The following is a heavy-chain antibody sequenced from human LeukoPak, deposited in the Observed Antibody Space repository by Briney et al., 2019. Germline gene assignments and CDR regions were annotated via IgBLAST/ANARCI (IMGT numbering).Heavy chain of an antibody. CDR3: ARERIGDDAFDI. D-gene: IGHD2-15*01. Sequence: GGSLRLSCAASGFTFSRYWMHWVRQAPGKGLVRVSRINSDGSSTINADSVKGRFTISRDNAKNTLYLQMNSLRAEDTAVYYCARERIGDDAFDIWGQGTMVTVSS. V-gene: IGHV3-74*01. CDR2: INSDGSST. J-gene: IGHJ3*02. CDR1: GFTFSRYW.